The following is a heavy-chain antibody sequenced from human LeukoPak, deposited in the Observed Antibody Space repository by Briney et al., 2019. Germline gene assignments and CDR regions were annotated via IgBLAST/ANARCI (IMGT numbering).Heavy chain of an antibody. CDR1: GFTFSSYG. D-gene: IGHD1-1*01. Sequence: GGSLRLSCAASGFTFSSYGMHWVRQAPGKGLEWVAVIWYDGSNKYYADYVKGRFTISRDNSKNSLFVQMNSLRAEDTAVYFCAKSRSGSANWALQIFDYWGQGTLVTVSS. CDR3: AKSRSGSANWALQIFDY. J-gene: IGHJ4*02. V-gene: IGHV3-33*06. CDR2: IWYDGSNK.